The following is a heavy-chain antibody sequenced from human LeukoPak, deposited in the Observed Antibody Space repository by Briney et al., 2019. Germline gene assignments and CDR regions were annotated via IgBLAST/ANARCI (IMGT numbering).Heavy chain of an antibody. CDR2: ISSSSSYI. D-gene: IGHD5-24*01. Sequence: PGGSLRLSCAASGFTFSSYSMNWVRQAPGKGLEWVSSISSSSSYIYYAGSVKGRFTISRDNAKNSLYLQMNSLRAEDTAVYYCARDRRDGYNVGWGQGTLVTVSS. J-gene: IGHJ4*02. V-gene: IGHV3-21*01. CDR1: GFTFSSYS. CDR3: ARDRRDGYNVG.